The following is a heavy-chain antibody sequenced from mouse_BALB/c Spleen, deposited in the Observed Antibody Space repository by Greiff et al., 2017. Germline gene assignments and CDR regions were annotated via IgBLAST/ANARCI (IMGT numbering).Heavy chain of an antibody. V-gene: IGHV5-4*02. CDR3: ARGGRGFDY. J-gene: IGHJ2*01. CDR2: ISDGGSYT. CDR1: GFTFGDYY. Sequence: EVMLVESGGGLVKPGGSLKLSCAASGFTFGDYYMYWVRQTPEKRLEWVATISDGGSYTYYPDSVKGRFTISRDNAKNNLYLQMSSLKSEDTAMYYCARGGRGFDYWGQGTTRTVSS.